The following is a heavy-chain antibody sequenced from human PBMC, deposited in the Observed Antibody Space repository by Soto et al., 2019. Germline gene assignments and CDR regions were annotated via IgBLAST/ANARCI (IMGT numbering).Heavy chain of an antibody. CDR2: INPNSGGT. Sequence: ASVKVSCKASGYTFTGYYMHWVRQAPGQGLEWMGWINPNSGGTNYAQRFQGWVTMTRDTSISTAYMELSRLRSDDTAVYYCAREGVMTTVTQGGYGMDVWGQGTTVTVSS. D-gene: IGHD4-17*01. J-gene: IGHJ6*02. V-gene: IGHV1-2*04. CDR1: GYTFTGYY. CDR3: AREGVMTTVTQGGYGMDV.